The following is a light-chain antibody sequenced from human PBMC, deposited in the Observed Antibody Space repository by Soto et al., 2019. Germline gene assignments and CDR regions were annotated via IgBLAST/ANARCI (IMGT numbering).Light chain of an antibody. V-gene: IGKV3-11*01. Sequence: EIVLTQSPATLSLSPGESATLSCRASQILSGHLAWYQQKPGQPPRLLIYDASNRATGIPARFSGSGSGTDFTRTISSLEPGDFAVYYCQQRSSWPPMYTFGQGTKLEIK. CDR1: QILSGH. CDR3: QQRSSWPPMYT. CDR2: DAS. J-gene: IGKJ2*01.